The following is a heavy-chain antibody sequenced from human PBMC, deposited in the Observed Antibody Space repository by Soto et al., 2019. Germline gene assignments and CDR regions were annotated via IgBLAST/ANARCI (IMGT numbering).Heavy chain of an antibody. CDR3: ARTHYYGSGSYYNSVWFDP. CDR2: ISSSGSTI. D-gene: IGHD3-10*01. Sequence: GGSLRLSCAASGFTFSDYYMSWIRQAPGKGLEWVSYISSSGSTIYYADSVKGRFTISRDNAKNSLYLQMNSLRAEDTAVYYCARTHYYGSGSYYNSVWFDPWGQGTLVTVSS. CDR1: GFTFSDYY. J-gene: IGHJ5*02. V-gene: IGHV3-11*01.